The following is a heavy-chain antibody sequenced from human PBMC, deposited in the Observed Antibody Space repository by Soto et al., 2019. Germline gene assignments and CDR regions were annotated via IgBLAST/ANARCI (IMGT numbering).Heavy chain of an antibody. V-gene: IGHV3-15*01. Sequence: PGGSLRLSCAASGFTFSNAWMSWVRQAPGKGLEWVGRIKSKTDGGTTDYAAPVKGRFTISRDDSKNTLYLQMNSLKTEDTAVYYCTTDPPFSDFWSLDYYYYMDVWGKGTTVTVSS. J-gene: IGHJ6*03. CDR1: GFTFSNAW. CDR2: IKSKTDGGTT. D-gene: IGHD3-3*01. CDR3: TTDPPFSDFWSLDYYYYMDV.